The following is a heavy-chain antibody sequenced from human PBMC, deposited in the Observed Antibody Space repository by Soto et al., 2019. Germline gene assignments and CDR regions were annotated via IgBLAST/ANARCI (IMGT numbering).Heavy chain of an antibody. V-gene: IGHV3-74*01. CDR2: IGPDGSNT. CDR3: ARLAPFDY. CDR1: GFTFNSYW. Sequence: PGGSLRLSCAASGFTFNSYWMHWVRQAPGRGLVWLSRIGPDGSNTAYADSVQGRFTISRDNAKNTLYLQMNSLRAEDAAVYYCARLAPFDYWGQGTLVTVSS. J-gene: IGHJ4*02.